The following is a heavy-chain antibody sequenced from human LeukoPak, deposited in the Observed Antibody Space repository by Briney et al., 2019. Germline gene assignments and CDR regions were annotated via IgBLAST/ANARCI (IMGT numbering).Heavy chain of an antibody. D-gene: IGHD5-12*01. CDR2: IIPIFGTA. CDR1: GGTFSSYA. CDR3: ARDGGYGGPVGVDY. J-gene: IGHJ4*02. V-gene: IGHV1-69*13. Sequence: ASVKVSCKASGGTFSSYAISWVRQAPGQGLEWMGGIIPIFGTANYAQKFQGRVTITADESTSTAYMELSSLRSEDTAVYYCARDGGYGGPVGVDYWGQGTLVTVSS.